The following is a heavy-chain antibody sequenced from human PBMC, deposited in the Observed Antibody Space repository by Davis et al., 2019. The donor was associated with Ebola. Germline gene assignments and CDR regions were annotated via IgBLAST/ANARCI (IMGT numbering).Heavy chain of an antibody. CDR3: ARAGYSSSWYLSWFDP. J-gene: IGHJ5*02. D-gene: IGHD6-13*01. Sequence: ASVKVSCKASGYTFTSYDINWVRQATGQGLEWMGWMNPNSGNTGYAQKFQGRVTMTRNTSISTAYMELSSLRSEDTAVYYCARAGYSSSWYLSWFDPWGQGTLVTVSS. CDR1: GYTFTSYD. V-gene: IGHV1-8*01. CDR2: MNPNSGNT.